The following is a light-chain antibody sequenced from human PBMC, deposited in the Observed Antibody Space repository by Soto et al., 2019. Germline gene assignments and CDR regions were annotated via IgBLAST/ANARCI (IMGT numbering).Light chain of an antibody. V-gene: IGKV1-5*03. Sequence: DILMTQSPSTLSASVGDRVTISCRASQSISSSLAWYQQKPGKAPKLLIYKASSLERRVPSRFSGSGSGTEFTLTISSLQPDYFATYYCQHYNSYYTFGQGTKLEIK. CDR2: KAS. CDR1: QSISSS. CDR3: QHYNSYYT. J-gene: IGKJ2*01.